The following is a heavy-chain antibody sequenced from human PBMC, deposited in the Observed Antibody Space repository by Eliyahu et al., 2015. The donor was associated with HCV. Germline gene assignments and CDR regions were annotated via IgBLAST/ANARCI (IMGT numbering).Heavy chain of an antibody. Sequence: QVQLVESGGGVVQPGRSLRLSCAASGFTFSSYGMHWVRQAPGKGLEWVAVIWYDGSNKYYADSVKGRFTISRDNSKNTLYLQMNSLRAEDTAVYYCARPYTIFGVDTDAFDIWGQGTMVTVSS. CDR1: GFTFSSYG. V-gene: IGHV3-33*01. J-gene: IGHJ3*02. CDR2: IWYDGSNK. D-gene: IGHD3-3*01. CDR3: ARPYTIFGVDTDAFDI.